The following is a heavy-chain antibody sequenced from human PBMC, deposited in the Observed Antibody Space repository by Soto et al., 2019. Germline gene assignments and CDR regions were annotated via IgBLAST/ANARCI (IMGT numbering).Heavy chain of an antibody. D-gene: IGHD3-22*01. J-gene: IGHJ5*02. V-gene: IGHV1-69*02. CDR2: IIPILGIA. CDR3: ARGSKVSDYYYSSGYYTP. CDR1: GGTFSSYT. Sequence: QVQLVQSGAEVKKPGSSVKVSCQASGGTFSSYTISWVRQAPGQGLEWMGRIIPILGIANYAQKIQGRVTITADKSTSTAYMELSSLRSEDTAVYYCARGSKVSDYYYSSGYYTPWGQGTLVTVSS.